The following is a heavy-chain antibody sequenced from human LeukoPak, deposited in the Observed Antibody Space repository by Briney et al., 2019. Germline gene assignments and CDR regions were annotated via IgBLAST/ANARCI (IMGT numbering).Heavy chain of an antibody. J-gene: IGHJ5*02. Sequence: PSETLSLTCTVSGGSISSSSYYWGWIRQPPGKGLEWIGSIYYSGSTYYNPSLKSRVTISVDTSKNQFSLKLSSVTAADTAVYYCATYYGDDSNWFDPWGQGTLVTVSS. CDR3: ATYYGDDSNWFDP. CDR2: IYYSGST. D-gene: IGHD4-17*01. CDR1: GGSISSSSYY. V-gene: IGHV4-39*01.